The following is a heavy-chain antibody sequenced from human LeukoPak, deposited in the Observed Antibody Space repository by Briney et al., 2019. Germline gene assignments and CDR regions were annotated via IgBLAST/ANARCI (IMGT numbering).Heavy chain of an antibody. CDR3: ARERSPYYDFWSGYYSLGAFDI. CDR1: GFTFSSYS. J-gene: IGHJ3*02. V-gene: IGHV3-48*01. D-gene: IGHD3-3*01. CDR2: ISSSSSTI. Sequence: GGSLRLSCAASGFTFSSYSMNWVRQAPGKGLEWVSYISSSSSTIYYADSVKGRFTISRDNAKNSLYLQMNSLRAEDTAVYYCARERSPYYDFWSGYYSLGAFDIWGQGTMATVSS.